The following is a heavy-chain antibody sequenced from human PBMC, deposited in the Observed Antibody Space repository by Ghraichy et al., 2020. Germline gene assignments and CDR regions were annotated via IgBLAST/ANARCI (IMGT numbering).Heavy chain of an antibody. CDR1: GFTFSNYY. J-gene: IGHJ6*02. D-gene: IGHD6-13*01. CDR3: ARRIPDRKGMDV. CDR2: VTSNGDTT. Sequence: GGSLRLSCAASGFTFSNYYMRWVRQAPVKGLEWVSTVTSNGDTTYADSVRGRFTISRDNSKTTVYLQMSSLIAEDTAVYYCARRIPDRKGMDVWGQGTAVTVSS. V-gene: IGHV3-23*01.